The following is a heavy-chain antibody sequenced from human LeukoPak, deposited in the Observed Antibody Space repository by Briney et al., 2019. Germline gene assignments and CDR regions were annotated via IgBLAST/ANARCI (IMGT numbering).Heavy chain of an antibody. CDR3: ARALGYCSSASCYYLDN. Sequence: QPGGSLRLSCAASGFTFSSYAMSWVRQAPGKGLEWVSAISGSGGSTYYADSVKGRFTISRDNAKNSLYLQMNSLRAEDTAVYYCARALGYCSSASCYYLDNWGQGTLVTVSS. D-gene: IGHD2-2*01. J-gene: IGHJ4*02. V-gene: IGHV3-23*01. CDR1: GFTFSSYA. CDR2: ISGSGGST.